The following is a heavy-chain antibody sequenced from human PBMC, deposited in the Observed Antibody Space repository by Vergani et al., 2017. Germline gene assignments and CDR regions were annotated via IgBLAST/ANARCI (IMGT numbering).Heavy chain of an antibody. D-gene: IGHD6-19*01. V-gene: IGHV4-39*01. J-gene: IGHJ4*02. CDR1: GASISSISYY. Sequence: QLQLQESGPGLVKPSETLSLTCTVSGASISSISYYWGWIRQPPGKGLEWIGNIYYSGSTYYNPSLKSRVTISVDTSKNQFSLKLSSVTAADTAVYYCAIGHSSGWYQTDDQDLSAGDYWGQGTLLTVSS. CDR3: AIGHSSGWYQTDDQDLSAGDY. CDR2: IYYSGST.